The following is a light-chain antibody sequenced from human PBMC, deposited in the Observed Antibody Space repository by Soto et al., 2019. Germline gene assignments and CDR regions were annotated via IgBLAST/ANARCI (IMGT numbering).Light chain of an antibody. CDR3: LLNYGGVPV. V-gene: IGLV7-43*01. CDR1: TGPVTSDNF. Sequence: QAVVTQEPSVTVSPGGTVTLTCASNTGPVTSDNFPNWFQQKPGQAPRALIYRTTNKHSWTPARFSGSLVGGKAALTLSGVPPEDQAEYFCLLNYGGVPVFGTGTKLTVL. CDR2: RTT. J-gene: IGLJ1*01.